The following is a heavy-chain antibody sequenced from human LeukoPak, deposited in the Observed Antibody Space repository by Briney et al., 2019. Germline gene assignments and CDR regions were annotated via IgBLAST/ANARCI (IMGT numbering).Heavy chain of an antibody. J-gene: IGHJ6*03. CDR3: AREHSPNYYDSSGSPINYYYYMDV. Sequence: GASVKVSCKASGGTFSSYAISWVRQAPGQGLEWMGGIIPIFGTANYAQKFQGRVTITADKSTSTAYMELSSLRSEDTAVYYCAREHSPNYYDSSGSPINYYYYMDVWGKGTTVTVSS. D-gene: IGHD3-22*01. CDR2: IIPIFGTA. CDR1: GGTFSSYA. V-gene: IGHV1-69*06.